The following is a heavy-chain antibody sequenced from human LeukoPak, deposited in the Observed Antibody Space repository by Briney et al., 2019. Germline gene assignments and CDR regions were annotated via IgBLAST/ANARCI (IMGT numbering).Heavy chain of an antibody. V-gene: IGHV3-30-3*01. CDR2: QDGNNK. Sequence: GGSLRLSCAASGFTFSSYTFHWVRQAPGKGLKWVAVQDGNNKYYTDSVKGRFTISRDNSKNTLYLQMNSLRAEDTAVYYCARDDRGYSGYHFDHWGQGTLVTVSS. J-gene: IGHJ4*02. CDR1: GFTFSSYT. D-gene: IGHD5-12*01. CDR3: ARDDRGYSGYHFDH.